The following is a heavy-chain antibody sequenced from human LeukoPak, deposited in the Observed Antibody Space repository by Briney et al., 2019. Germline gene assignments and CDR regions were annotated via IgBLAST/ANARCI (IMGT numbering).Heavy chain of an antibody. J-gene: IGHJ6*02. CDR2: IYYSGST. Sequence: SETLCLTCTVSGGSISSYYWSWIRQPPGKGLEWIGYIYYSGSTNYNPSLKSRVTISVDTSKNQFSLKLSSVTAADTAVYYCARSGGYYYYGMDVWGQGTTVTVSS. D-gene: IGHD4-23*01. CDR1: GGSISSYY. V-gene: IGHV4-59*08. CDR3: ARSGGYYYYGMDV.